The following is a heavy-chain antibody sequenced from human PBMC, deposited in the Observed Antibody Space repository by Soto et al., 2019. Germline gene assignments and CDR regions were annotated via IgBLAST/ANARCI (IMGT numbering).Heavy chain of an antibody. J-gene: IGHJ5*02. Sequence: SETLSLTCAVYGGSFSGYYWSWIRQPPGKGLEWIGEINHSGSTNYNPSLKSRVTISVDTSKNQFSLKLSSVTAADTAVYYCARRTTAHNWFDPWGQGTLVTVPQ. CDR1: GGSFSGYY. D-gene: IGHD4-17*01. CDR2: INHSGST. CDR3: ARRTTAHNWFDP. V-gene: IGHV4-34*01.